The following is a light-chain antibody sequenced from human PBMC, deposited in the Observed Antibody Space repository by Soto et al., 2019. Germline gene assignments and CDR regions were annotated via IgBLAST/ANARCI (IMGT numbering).Light chain of an antibody. CDR1: QSVSIY. CDR2: DAS. CDR3: QQLNNWPPEIT. J-gene: IGKJ5*01. Sequence: EIVMTQSPATLSVSPGERATLSCRASQSVSIYLAWYQQKPGQAPRLLIFDASNRATGIPARFSGSGSGTDFTLTISSLEPEDFAVHYCQQLNNWPPEITFGQGTRLEIK. V-gene: IGKV3-11*01.